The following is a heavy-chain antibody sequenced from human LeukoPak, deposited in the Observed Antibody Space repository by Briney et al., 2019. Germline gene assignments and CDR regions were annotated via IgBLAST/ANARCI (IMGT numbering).Heavy chain of an antibody. CDR1: GGSISSYY. V-gene: IGHV4-59*01. CDR3: ARGTGYRRVYYFDY. Sequence: SETLSLTCTVSGGSISSYYWSWIRQPTGKGLEWIGYIYYSGSTNYNPSLKSRVTISVDTSKNQFSLKLSSVTAADTAVYYCARGTGYRRVYYFDYWGQGTLVTVSS. D-gene: IGHD5-24*01. CDR2: IYYSGST. J-gene: IGHJ4*02.